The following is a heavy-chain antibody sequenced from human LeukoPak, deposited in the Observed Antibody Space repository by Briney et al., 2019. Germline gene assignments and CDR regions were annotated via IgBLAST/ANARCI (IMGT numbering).Heavy chain of an antibody. D-gene: IGHD2-2*01. CDR3: ARASNDCSSTSCSLYYFDY. V-gene: IGHV4-34*01. J-gene: IGHJ4*02. Sequence: SETLSLTCAVYGGSFSGYYWSWIRQPPRKGLEWIGEINHSGSTNYNPSLKSRVTISVDTSKNQFSLKLSSVTAADTAVYYCARASNDCSSTSCSLYYFDYWGQGTLVTVSS. CDR2: INHSGST. CDR1: GGSFSGYY.